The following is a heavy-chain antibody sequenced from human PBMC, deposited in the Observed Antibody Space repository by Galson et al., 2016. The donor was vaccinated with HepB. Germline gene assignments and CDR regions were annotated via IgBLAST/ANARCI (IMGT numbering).Heavy chain of an antibody. CDR1: GFSFGRSW. CDR2: IKQDGREE. J-gene: IGHJ4*02. V-gene: IGHV3-7*01. D-gene: IGHD6-13*01. Sequence: SLRLSCAASGFSFGRSWMSWVRQAPGKGLEWVANIKQDGREEYYVDSVKGRFTISRDNAKNSVYLQMNRLRDEDTAVYYCARDMAAARDCWGQGTLITVSS. CDR3: ARDMAAARDC.